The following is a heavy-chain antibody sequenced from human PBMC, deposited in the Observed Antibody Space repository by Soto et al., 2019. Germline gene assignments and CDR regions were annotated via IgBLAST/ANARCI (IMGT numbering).Heavy chain of an antibody. CDR2: IYYSGST. J-gene: IGHJ4*02. CDR3: ARVWGYYFDF. V-gene: IGHV4-59*01. Sequence: QVQLQESGPGLVKPSETLSLTCTVSGGSISSYYWSWIRQPPGKGLEWIGYIYYSGSTNYNPSLRSRVTRPVATYKDQFSLKLSSVTAADTAVYYCARVWGYYFDFWGQGTLVTVSS. CDR1: GGSISSYY. D-gene: IGHD3-16*01.